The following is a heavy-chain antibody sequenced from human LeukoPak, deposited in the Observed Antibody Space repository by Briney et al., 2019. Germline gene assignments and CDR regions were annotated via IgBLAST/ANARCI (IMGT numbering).Heavy chain of an antibody. V-gene: IGHV1-2*04. CDR2: INPNSGGT. Sequence: ASVKVSCKASGYTFTGYYMHWVRQAPGQGLEWMGWINPNSGGTNYAQKFQGWVTMTRDTSISTAYMELRSLRSDDTAVYYCANPRYDSSGYYYVDWGQGTLVTVSS. CDR1: GYTFTGYY. J-gene: IGHJ4*02. D-gene: IGHD3-22*01. CDR3: ANPRYDSSGYYYVD.